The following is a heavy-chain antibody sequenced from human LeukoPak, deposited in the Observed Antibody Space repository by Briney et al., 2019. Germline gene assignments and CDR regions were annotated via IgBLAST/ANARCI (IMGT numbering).Heavy chain of an antibody. CDR3: ARGPGTVVTRGDF. CDR2: ISAYNGNK. J-gene: IGHJ4*02. V-gene: IGHV1-18*04. CDR1: GYSFTSYW. Sequence: GESLRISCKGSGYSFTSYWISWVRQAPGQGLEWMGWISAYNGNKNYVQKFQGRVTMTTDTSTTTAFMELRSLRSDDAAVYYCARGPGTVVTRGDFWGQGTLVTVSS. D-gene: IGHD2-21*02.